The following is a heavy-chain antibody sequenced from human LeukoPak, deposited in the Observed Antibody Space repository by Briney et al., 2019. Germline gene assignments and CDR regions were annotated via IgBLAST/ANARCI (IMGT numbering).Heavy chain of an antibody. CDR1: GFTFSSYA. CDR2: ISYDGSNK. J-gene: IGHJ4*02. V-gene: IGHV3-30-3*01. D-gene: IGHD6-19*01. CDR3: ARFVVGQWLINY. Sequence: GGSLRLSCAASGFTFSSYAMHWVRQAPGKGLEWVAVISYDGSNKYYADSVKGRFTISRDNPKHTLYLQMSSLRPEDTAVYYCARFVVGQWLINYWGQGALVTVSS.